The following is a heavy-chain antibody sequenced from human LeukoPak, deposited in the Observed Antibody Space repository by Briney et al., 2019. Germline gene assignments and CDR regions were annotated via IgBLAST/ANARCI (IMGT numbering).Heavy chain of an antibody. D-gene: IGHD2-2*03. Sequence: PGGSLRLSCAASGFTFSSCSMNWVRQAPGKGLECVSYISSSGITTYYADSVKGRFTISRDNARNSLYLQMSSLRDEDTAVYFCARDMDIAEPSAIFDSWGQGTLVTVSS. V-gene: IGHV3-48*02. CDR1: GFTFSSCS. J-gene: IGHJ4*02. CDR2: ISSSGITT. CDR3: ARDMDIAEPSAIFDS.